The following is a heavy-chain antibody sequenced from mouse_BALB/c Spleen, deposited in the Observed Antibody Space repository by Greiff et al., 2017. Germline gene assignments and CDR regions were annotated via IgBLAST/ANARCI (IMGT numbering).Heavy chain of an antibody. V-gene: IGHV2-9*02. J-gene: IGHJ3*01. Sequence: QVQLKESGPGLVAPSQSLSITCTVSGFSLTSYGVHWVRQPPGKGLEWLGVIWAGGSTNYNSALMSRLSISKDNSKSQVFLKMNSLQTDDTAMYYCARDRSTMITLAYWGQGTLVTVSA. CDR2: IWAGGST. CDR1: GFSLTSYG. D-gene: IGHD2-4*01. CDR3: ARDRSTMITLAY.